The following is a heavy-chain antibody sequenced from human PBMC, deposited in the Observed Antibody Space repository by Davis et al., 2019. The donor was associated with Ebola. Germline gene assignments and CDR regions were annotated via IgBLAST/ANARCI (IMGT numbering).Heavy chain of an antibody. V-gene: IGHV4-61*01. Sequence: PGGSLRLSCTVSGGSVSSGSYYWSWIRQPPGKGLEWIGYIYYSGRTNYNPSLKSRVTISVDTSKNQFSLKLSSVTAADTAVYYCARGGTLYCSSTSCSFDPWGQGTLVTVSS. CDR2: IYYSGRT. D-gene: IGHD2-2*01. J-gene: IGHJ5*02. CDR1: GGSVSSGSYY. CDR3: ARGGTLYCSSTSCSFDP.